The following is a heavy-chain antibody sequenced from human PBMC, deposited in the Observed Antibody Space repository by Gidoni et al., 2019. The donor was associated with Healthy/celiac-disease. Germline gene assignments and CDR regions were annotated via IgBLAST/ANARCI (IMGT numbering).Heavy chain of an antibody. J-gene: IGHJ4*02. CDR1: GFPFSSYA. V-gene: IGHV3-30-3*01. CDR3: ARDLYSYGSHLDY. Sequence: QVQLVESGGGVVQPGRSLRLSCAASGFPFSSYAMHWVRQAPGKGLEWVAVISHDGSNKYYADSVKGRFTISRDNSKNTLYLQMNSLRAEDTAVYYCARDLYSYGSHLDYWGQGTLVTVSS. CDR2: ISHDGSNK. D-gene: IGHD5-18*01.